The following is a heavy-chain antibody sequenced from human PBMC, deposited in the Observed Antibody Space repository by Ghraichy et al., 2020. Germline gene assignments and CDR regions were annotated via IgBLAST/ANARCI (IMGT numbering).Heavy chain of an antibody. Sequence: LSLTCAASGFTFDDYAMHWVRQAPGKGLEWVSGISWNSGSIGYADSVKGRFTISRDNAKNSLYLQMNSLRAEDTALYYCAKDGGQSGSYRFDYWGQGTLVTVSS. CDR3: AKDGGQSGSYRFDY. V-gene: IGHV3-9*01. CDR2: ISWNSGSI. J-gene: IGHJ4*02. CDR1: GFTFDDYA. D-gene: IGHD1-26*01.